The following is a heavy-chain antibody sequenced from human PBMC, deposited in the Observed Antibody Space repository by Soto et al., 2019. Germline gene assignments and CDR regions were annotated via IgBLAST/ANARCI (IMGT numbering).Heavy chain of an antibody. CDR1: GFTFNNYA. V-gene: IGHV3-30*18. D-gene: IGHD1-26*01. Sequence: GGSLRLSCVASGFTFNNYAFHWVRQTPGTGLEWVAVISNDGSDKYYADSVTGRFTISRDNSKNTLHLQINNLRAGDTAVYYCAKKSGVGATWYFDYWGQGTLVTVSS. J-gene: IGHJ4*02. CDR2: ISNDGSDK. CDR3: AKKSGVGATWYFDY.